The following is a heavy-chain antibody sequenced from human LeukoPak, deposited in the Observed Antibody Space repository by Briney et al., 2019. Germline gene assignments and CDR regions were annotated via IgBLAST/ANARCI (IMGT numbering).Heavy chain of an antibody. CDR3: AKAEWELLFDY. CDR2: ISGSGGST. V-gene: IGHV3-23*01. CDR1: GFTFSSYA. J-gene: IGHJ4*02. Sequence: GGSLRLSCAASGFTFSSYAMNWVRQAPGKGLEWVSAISGSGGSTYYADSVKGRFTISRDNSKNTLYLQMSSLRAEDTAVYYCAKAEWELLFDYWGQGTLVTVSS. D-gene: IGHD1-26*01.